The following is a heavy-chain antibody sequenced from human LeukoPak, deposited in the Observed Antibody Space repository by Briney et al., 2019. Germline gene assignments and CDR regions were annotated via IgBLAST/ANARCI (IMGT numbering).Heavy chain of an antibody. Sequence: GGSLRLSCAASGFTFRNYAMHWVRQVPGKGPEWVSGISWNGDNIAYADSVKGRFTISRDNAKNSLYLQMNSLRAEDTAVYYCARDRYCSSTSCYLDYWGQGTLVTVSS. CDR2: ISWNGDNI. J-gene: IGHJ4*02. CDR1: GFTFRNYA. D-gene: IGHD2-2*01. CDR3: ARDRYCSSTSCYLDY. V-gene: IGHV3-9*01.